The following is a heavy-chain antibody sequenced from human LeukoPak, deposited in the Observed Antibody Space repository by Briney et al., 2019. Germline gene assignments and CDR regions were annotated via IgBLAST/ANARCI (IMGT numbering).Heavy chain of an antibody. V-gene: IGHV4-59*01. Sequence: SETLSLTCNVSGGXISSYYWSWIRQPPGKGLEWIGYIHYTGNTNYNPSLKSRVTISVDTSKNQFSLKLSSVTAADTAVYYCAREGAWSGYFDLWGRGTLVTVSS. J-gene: IGHJ2*01. CDR2: IHYTGNT. D-gene: IGHD3-3*01. CDR3: AREGAWSGYFDL. CDR1: GGXISSYY.